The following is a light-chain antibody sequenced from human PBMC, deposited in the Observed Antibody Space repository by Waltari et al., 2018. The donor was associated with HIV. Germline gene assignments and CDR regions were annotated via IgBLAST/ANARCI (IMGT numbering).Light chain of an antibody. Sequence: DIQLTQSSSILSASLRDRVTITCRTRQGISSYLAWYQQKPGKPPKLLIYAASTLQSGVPSRFSGSGSGTEFTLTISSLQPEDFATYYCQQLESYTQISFGGGTKVGIK. V-gene: IGKV1-9*01. CDR2: AAS. CDR3: QQLESYTQIS. CDR1: QGISSY. J-gene: IGKJ4*01.